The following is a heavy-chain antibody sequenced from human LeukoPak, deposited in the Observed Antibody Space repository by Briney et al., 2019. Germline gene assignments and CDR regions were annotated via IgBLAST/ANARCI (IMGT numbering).Heavy chain of an antibody. D-gene: IGHD3-10*01. CDR2: MNPNSGNT. V-gene: IGHV1-8*01. J-gene: IGHJ4*02. CDR1: GYTFTSYD. Sequence: GASVKVSCKASGYTFTSYDINWVRQATGQGLEWMGWMNPNSGNTGYAQNFQGRVTMTRDTSINTAYMELSSLKSDDTAVYYSARSIWFGEPQFDYWGQGTLVTVSS. CDR3: ARSIWFGEPQFDY.